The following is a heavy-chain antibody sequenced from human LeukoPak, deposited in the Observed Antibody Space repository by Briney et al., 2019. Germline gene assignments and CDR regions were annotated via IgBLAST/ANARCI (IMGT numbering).Heavy chain of an antibody. V-gene: IGHV4-39*01. CDR3: ARHVWDIGFQQ. J-gene: IGHJ1*01. CDR2: IYSGST. CDR1: GGSISSGNYY. D-gene: IGHD2-8*01. Sequence: PSETLSLTCTVSGGSISSGNYYWGWIRQPPGKGLEWIGSIYSGSTYSNPSLKSRVIISVDTSKNQFSLKLSSATAADTTVYYCARHVWDIGFQQWGQGTLVTVSS.